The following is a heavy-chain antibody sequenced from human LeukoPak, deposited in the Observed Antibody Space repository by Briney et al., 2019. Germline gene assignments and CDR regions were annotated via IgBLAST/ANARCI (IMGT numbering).Heavy chain of an antibody. V-gene: IGHV4-61*02. Sequence: PSQTLSLTCTVSGGSISSGSYYWSWIRQPAGKGLEWIGRTYTSGSTNYNPSLKSRVTISVDTSKNQFSLKLSSVTAADTAVYYCARGTTTIENYWGQGTLVTVSS. CDR3: ARGTTTIENY. J-gene: IGHJ4*02. CDR1: GGSISSGSYY. CDR2: TYTSGST. D-gene: IGHD4-17*01.